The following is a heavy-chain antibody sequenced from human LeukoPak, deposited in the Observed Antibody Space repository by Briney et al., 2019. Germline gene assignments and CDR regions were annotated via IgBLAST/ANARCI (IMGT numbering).Heavy chain of an antibody. CDR2: IIPILGIA. Sequence: ASVKVSCKASGGTFSSYAISWVRQAPGQGLEWMGRIIPILGIANYAQKFQGRVTITADKSTSTAYMELSSLRSEDTAVYYCARDVRLVRGVIAYFQHWGQGTLVTVSS. J-gene: IGHJ1*01. V-gene: IGHV1-69*04. D-gene: IGHD3-10*01. CDR3: ARDVRLVRGVIAYFQH. CDR1: GGTFSSYA.